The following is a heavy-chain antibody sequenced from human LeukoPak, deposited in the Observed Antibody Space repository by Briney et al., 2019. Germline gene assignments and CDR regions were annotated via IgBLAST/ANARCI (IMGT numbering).Heavy chain of an antibody. CDR3: ARLIAAAGTPSYYFDY. Sequence: ASVKVSCKASGYTFTKYGINWVRQAPGQGLEWMGWISGYNGDTNNAQKFQGRVTMTIDTSTSTAYMDLRSLRSDDTAIYYCARLIAAAGTPSYYFDYWGQGTLVTVSS. CDR2: ISGYNGDT. CDR1: GYTFTKYG. V-gene: IGHV1-18*01. J-gene: IGHJ4*02. D-gene: IGHD6-13*01.